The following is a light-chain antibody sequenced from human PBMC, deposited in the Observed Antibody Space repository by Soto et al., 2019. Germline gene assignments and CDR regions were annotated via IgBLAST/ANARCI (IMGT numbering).Light chain of an antibody. CDR1: QSISSY. V-gene: IGKV1-39*01. CDR2: AAS. CDR3: QQSYSTPVT. Sequence: DIQITQSPSSLSASVVDRVTITCRASQSISSYLNWYQQKPGKAPKLLIYAASSLQSGVPSRFRGSRSGTDFTLTISSLQPEDFATYYCQQSYSTPVTFGQGTKVDIK. J-gene: IGKJ2*01.